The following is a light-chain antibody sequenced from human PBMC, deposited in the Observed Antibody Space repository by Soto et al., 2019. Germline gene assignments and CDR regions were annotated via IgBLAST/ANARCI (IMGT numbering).Light chain of an antibody. CDR2: EVT. V-gene: IGLV2-8*01. CDR1: SSDVGYYDY. Sequence: QSVLTQPPSASGFPGQSVTISCTGTSSDVGYYDYVSWYQQHPGKAPKLVIYEVTKRPSGVPDRVSASKSGNTASLTVSGLQAEDEADYYCSSYTSSSTLVFGGGTKLTVL. CDR3: SSYTSSSTLV. J-gene: IGLJ3*02.